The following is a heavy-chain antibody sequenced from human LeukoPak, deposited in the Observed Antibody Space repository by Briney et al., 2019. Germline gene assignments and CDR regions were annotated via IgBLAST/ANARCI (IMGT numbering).Heavy chain of an antibody. V-gene: IGHV1-46*01. D-gene: IGHD5-18*01. CDR2: INPSGGGT. J-gene: IGHJ4*02. CDR1: GYTFTSYY. CDR3: AREIGPRQLHLWGSAFDY. Sequence: SVKVSCKASGYTFTSYYMHWVRQAPGHGLEWMGIINPSGGGTSYAQKFQGRLTMTRDTSTTTVYLELSSLRSEDTAMYYCAREIGPRQLHLWGSAFDYWGQGTLVTASS.